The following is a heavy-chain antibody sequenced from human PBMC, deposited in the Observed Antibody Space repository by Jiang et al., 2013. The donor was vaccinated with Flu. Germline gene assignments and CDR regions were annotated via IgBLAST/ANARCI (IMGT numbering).Heavy chain of an antibody. Sequence: VQLLESGGGLVQPGGSLRLSCAASGFTFSSYVMSWVRQAPGKGLEWVSAISGSGGSTYYADSVKGRFTISRDNSKNTLYLQMNSLRAEDTAVYYCAKVRERTMVRGENWYFDLWGRGTLVTVSS. V-gene: IGHV3-23*01. CDR3: AKVRERTMVRGENWYFDL. J-gene: IGHJ2*01. D-gene: IGHD3-10*01. CDR2: ISGSGGST. CDR1: GFTFSSYV.